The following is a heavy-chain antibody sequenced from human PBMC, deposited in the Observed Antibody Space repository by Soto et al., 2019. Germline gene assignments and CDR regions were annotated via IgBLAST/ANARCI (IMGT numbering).Heavy chain of an antibody. Sequence: QITLKESGPTLVKPTQTLTLTCTFSGFSLSTNGVGVGWIRQPPGKALEWLALIYWDGDKRYSPSLKSRLTITKDTSKNQVVLIMTNMDPVDTATYYCAHRRGAYYFDFWGLGTLVTVSS. J-gene: IGHJ4*02. CDR2: IYWDGDK. CDR1: GFSLSTNGVG. D-gene: IGHD1-26*01. V-gene: IGHV2-5*02. CDR3: AHRRGAYYFDF.